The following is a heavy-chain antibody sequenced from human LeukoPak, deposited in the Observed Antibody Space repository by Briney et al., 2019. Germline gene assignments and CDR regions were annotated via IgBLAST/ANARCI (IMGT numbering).Heavy chain of an antibody. D-gene: IGHD3-22*01. CDR2: IYSDGST. CDR1: GFTVSSNY. J-gene: IGHJ4*02. V-gene: IGHV3-66*01. CDR3: ARDNYDSSGYHDY. Sequence: GGSLRLSCAAFGFTVSSNYMNWVRQAPGKGLEWVSIIYSDGSTSYADSVKGRFTISRDNSKNTLFLQMNSLRAEDTAVYYCARDNYDSSGYHDYWGQGTLVTVSS.